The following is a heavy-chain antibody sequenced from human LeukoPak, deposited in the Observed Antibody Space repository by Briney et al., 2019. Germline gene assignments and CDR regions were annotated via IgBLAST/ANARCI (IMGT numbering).Heavy chain of an antibody. CDR2: ISWNSGSI. V-gene: IGHV3-9*01. J-gene: IGHJ3*02. D-gene: IGHD3-22*01. CDR3: AKGYYDSSGYYYNDAFDI. Sequence: GGSLRLSCAASGFTFDDYAMHWVRQAPGKGLEWGSGISWNSGSIGYADSVKGRFTISRDNAKNSLYLQMNSLRAEDTALYYCAKGYYDSSGYYYNDAFDIWGQGTMVTVSS. CDR1: GFTFDDYA.